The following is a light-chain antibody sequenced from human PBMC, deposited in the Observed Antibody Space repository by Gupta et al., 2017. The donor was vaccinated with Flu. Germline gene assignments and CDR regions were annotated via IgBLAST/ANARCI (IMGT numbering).Light chain of an antibody. CDR1: SGSIASRC. V-gene: IGLV6-57*01. J-gene: IGLJ3*02. Sequence: TTTSTPTSGSIASRCYDFYRHHPANSPTTVIFWDKNAHRGGAAPASGSFERSSTSASLTITGLQTEEEADYYCQSFDNNNALWVFGGGTKLTVL. CDR2: WDK. CDR3: QSFDNNNALWV.